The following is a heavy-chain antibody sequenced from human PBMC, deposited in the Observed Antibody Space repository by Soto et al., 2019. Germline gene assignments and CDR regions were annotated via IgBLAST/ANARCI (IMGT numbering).Heavy chain of an antibody. CDR2: ISSSSSTI. V-gene: IGHV3-48*01. D-gene: IGHD3-10*01. CDR3: ARAYDTGSYYSLVY. J-gene: IGHJ4*02. CDR1: GFTFSSYN. Sequence: GGSLRLSCAASGFTFSSYNMNWVRQAPGKGLEWVSFISSSSSTIYQADSVKGRFTISRDNAKNSLHLQMNSLRAEDTAVYYCARAYDTGSYYSLVYWGQGTLVTVSS.